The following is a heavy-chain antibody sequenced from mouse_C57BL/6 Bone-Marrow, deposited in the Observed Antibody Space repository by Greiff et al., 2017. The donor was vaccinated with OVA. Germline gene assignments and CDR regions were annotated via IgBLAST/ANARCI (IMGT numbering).Heavy chain of an antibody. CDR1: GYTFTSYW. J-gene: IGHJ2*01. CDR2: IYPGSGST. CDR3: ARLWLRQGGFDY. Sequence: QVQLQQPGAELVKPGASVKMSCKASGYTFTSYWITWVKQRPGPGLEWIGDIYPGSGSTNYNEKFKRKATLTVDTSSSTAYMQLSSLTSEDSAVYYGARLWLRQGGFDYWGQGTTLTVSA. D-gene: IGHD2-2*01. V-gene: IGHV1-55*01.